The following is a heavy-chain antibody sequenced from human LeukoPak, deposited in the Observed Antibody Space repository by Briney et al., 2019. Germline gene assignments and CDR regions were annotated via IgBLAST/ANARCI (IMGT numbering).Heavy chain of an antibody. V-gene: IGHV4-59*07. J-gene: IGHJ6*03. D-gene: IGHD2-2*01. CDR3: ARTIVVVPAAMFGYYYYYMDV. CDR1: GGSISSHY. CDR2: IYYSGST. Sequence: SDTLSLTCTVSGGSISSHYWSWIRQPPGKGLEWIGYIYYSGSTNYNPSLKSRVTISVDTSKNQFSLKLSSVTAADTAVYYCARTIVVVPAAMFGYYYYYMDVWGKGTTVTVSS.